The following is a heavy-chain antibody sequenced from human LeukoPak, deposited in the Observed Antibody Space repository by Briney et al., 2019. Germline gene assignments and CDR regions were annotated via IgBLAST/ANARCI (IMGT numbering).Heavy chain of an antibody. CDR1: GYSFTNYD. CDR2: INLNREKT. CDR3: ARGNGYVEGAAAGTTVMDL. Sequence: ASVKVSCKASGYSFTNYDINWGGQATRQGLEGRGGINLNREKTIYAQKFQGRVTMTSDTSITTAYMELSSLRSEDTAVYYCARGNGYVEGAAAGTTVMDLWGQGTTVTVSS. D-gene: IGHD6-13*01. J-gene: IGHJ6*02. V-gene: IGHV1-8*01.